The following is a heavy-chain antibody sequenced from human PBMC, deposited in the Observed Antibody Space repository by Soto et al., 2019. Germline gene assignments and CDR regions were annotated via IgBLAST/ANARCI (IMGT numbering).Heavy chain of an antibody. J-gene: IGHJ4*02. CDR3: RRNKIG. CDR1: GFTFSVYW. CDR2: IKPDGSDK. D-gene: IGHD3-16*01. Sequence: PGGSLRLSCAGSGFTFSVYWMSWVRQAPGKGLEWVANIKPDGSDKYYVDSVKGRLTISRDNAKNSLYLEMSSLRAEDTAVYYCRRNKIGGGRGPVVTVSS. V-gene: IGHV3-7*05.